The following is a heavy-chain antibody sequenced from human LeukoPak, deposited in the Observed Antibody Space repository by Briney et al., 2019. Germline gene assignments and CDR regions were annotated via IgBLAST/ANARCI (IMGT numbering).Heavy chain of an antibody. J-gene: IGHJ4*02. CDR1: RFTFGSYG. Sequence: GGSLRLSCAASRFTFGSYGMHWVRQAPGKGLEWVAFIPYDGNNKYYADSVKGQFTISRDNSKNTLYLQMNSLRAEDTAVYYCVKDGDDSGSYLVYWGQGTLVTVSS. D-gene: IGHD1-26*01. CDR2: IPYDGNNK. V-gene: IGHV3-30*02. CDR3: VKDGDDSGSYLVY.